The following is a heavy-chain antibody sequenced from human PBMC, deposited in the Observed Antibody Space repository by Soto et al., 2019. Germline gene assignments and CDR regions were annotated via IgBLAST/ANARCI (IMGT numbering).Heavy chain of an antibody. Sequence: PGGSLRLSCAASGFTFSSYSMNWVRQAPGKGLEWVSSISSSSSYIYYADSVKGRFTISRDNAKNSLYLQMNSLRAEDTAVYYCARDPRTWIQLKIPSYSYGMDVWGQGTTLTVSS. CDR2: ISSSSSYI. CDR3: ARDPRTWIQLKIPSYSYGMDV. J-gene: IGHJ6*02. V-gene: IGHV3-21*01. D-gene: IGHD5-18*01. CDR1: GFTFSSYS.